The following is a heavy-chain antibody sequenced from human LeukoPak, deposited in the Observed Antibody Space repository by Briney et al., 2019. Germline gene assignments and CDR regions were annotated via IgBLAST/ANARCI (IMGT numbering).Heavy chain of an antibody. Sequence: ASVKVSCKASGYTFTGYYMHWVRQATGQGLEWMGWMNPNSGNTGYAQKFQGRVTITRNTSISTAYMELSSLRSEDTAVYYCARGPFDCSSTSCYEGRYYYYYMDVWGKGTTVTVSS. J-gene: IGHJ6*03. V-gene: IGHV1-8*03. CDR1: GYTFTGYY. CDR3: ARGPFDCSSTSCYEGRYYYYYMDV. CDR2: MNPNSGNT. D-gene: IGHD2-2*01.